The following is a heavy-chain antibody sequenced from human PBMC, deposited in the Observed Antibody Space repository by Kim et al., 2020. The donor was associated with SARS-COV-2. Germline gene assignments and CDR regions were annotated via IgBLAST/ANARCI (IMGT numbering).Heavy chain of an antibody. CDR1: GGSISSYY. V-gene: IGHV4-59*01. Sequence: SETLSLTCTVSGGSISSYYWSWIRQPPGKGLEWIGYIYYSGSTNYNPSLKSRVTISVDTSKNQFSLKLSSVTAADTAVYYCARVVAVAGYYDYWGQGTLVTVSS. J-gene: IGHJ4*02. D-gene: IGHD6-19*01. CDR2: IYYSGST. CDR3: ARVVAVAGYYDY.